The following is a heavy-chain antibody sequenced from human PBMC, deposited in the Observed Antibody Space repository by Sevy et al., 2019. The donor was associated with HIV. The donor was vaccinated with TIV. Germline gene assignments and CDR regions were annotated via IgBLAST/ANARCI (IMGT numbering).Heavy chain of an antibody. CDR3: ARLYYCSGGSCYSEGAFDI. Sequence: GESLKISCKGSGYSFTSYWIGWVHQMPGKGLEWMGIIYPGDSDTRYSPSFQGQVTISADESISTAYLQWSSLKASDTAMYYCARLYYCSGGSCYSEGAFDIWGQGTMVTVSS. CDR2: IYPGDSDT. CDR1: GYSFTSYW. V-gene: IGHV5-51*07. D-gene: IGHD2-15*01. J-gene: IGHJ3*02.